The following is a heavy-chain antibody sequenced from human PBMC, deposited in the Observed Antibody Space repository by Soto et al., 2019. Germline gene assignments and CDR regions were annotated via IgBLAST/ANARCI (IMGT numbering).Heavy chain of an antibody. CDR3: VKDEGIEAMDV. Sequence: GGSLRLSCVTSGFTFSRNTMNWVRQAPGKGLEWVASITSSGSYVYYADSVKGRFSASRDNAKNSLSLQMDSLRPDDTAIYFCVKDEGIEAMDVWGQGTTVTVS. J-gene: IGHJ6*02. CDR2: ITSSGSYV. CDR1: GFTFSRNT. V-gene: IGHV3-21*01. D-gene: IGHD3-3*02.